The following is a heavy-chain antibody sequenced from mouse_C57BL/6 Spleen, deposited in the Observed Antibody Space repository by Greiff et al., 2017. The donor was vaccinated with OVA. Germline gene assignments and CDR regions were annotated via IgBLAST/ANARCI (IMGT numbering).Heavy chain of an antibody. Sequence: QVQLQQPGAELVMPGASVKLSCKASGYTFTSYWMHWVKQRPGQGLEWIGEIDPSDSYTNYNQKFKGKSTLTVDKSSSTAYMQLSSLTSEDSAVYYCARPYNYGISVYALYYCGQGTSVSVSS. V-gene: IGHV1-69*01. J-gene: IGHJ4*01. D-gene: IGHD1-1*01. CDR3: ARPYNYGISVYALYY. CDR2: IDPSDSYT. CDR1: GYTFTSYW.